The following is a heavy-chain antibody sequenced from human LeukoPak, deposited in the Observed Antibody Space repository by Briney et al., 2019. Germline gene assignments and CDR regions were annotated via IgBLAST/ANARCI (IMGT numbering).Heavy chain of an antibody. D-gene: IGHD3-16*02. CDR1: GFTVSSNY. V-gene: IGHV3-53*01. J-gene: IGHJ4*02. Sequence: PGGSLRLSCAASGFTVSSNYMSWVRQAPSKGLEWVSVIYSGGGTYYADSVKGRFTISRDNSNNTLYLQMDSLRAEDTAVYYCARSPDGYRYWGQGTLVTVSS. CDR2: IYSGGGT. CDR3: ARSPDGYRY.